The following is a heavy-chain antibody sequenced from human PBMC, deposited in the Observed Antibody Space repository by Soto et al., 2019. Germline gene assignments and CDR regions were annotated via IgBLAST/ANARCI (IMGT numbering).Heavy chain of an antibody. J-gene: IGHJ6*02. Sequence: SLKISCAASGFTFSSYGMHWVRQAPGKGLEWVAVISYDGSNKYYADSVKGRFTISRDNSKNTLYLQMNSLRAEDTAVYYCAKERTIVVVVAAPPDVWGQGTTVTVSS. CDR2: ISYDGSNK. CDR1: GFTFSSYG. CDR3: AKERTIVVVVAAPPDV. D-gene: IGHD2-15*01. V-gene: IGHV3-30*18.